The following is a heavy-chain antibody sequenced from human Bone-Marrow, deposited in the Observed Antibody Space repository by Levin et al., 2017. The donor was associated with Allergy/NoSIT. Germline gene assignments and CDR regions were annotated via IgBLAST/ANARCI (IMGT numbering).Heavy chain of an antibody. D-gene: IGHD2-21*02. CDR3: ARDAGYCGGDCFSGLEYYFDY. CDR2: ILYDGSKK. V-gene: IGHV3-33*01. J-gene: IGHJ4*02. Sequence: GESLKISCAASGFSFSSYGMHWVRQAPGKGLEWVAVILYDGSKKYYADSVKGRFTISRDNSKNTLYVQMNSLRAEDTAVYYCARDAGYCGGDCFSGLEYYFDYWGKGTLVTVSS. CDR1: GFSFSSYG.